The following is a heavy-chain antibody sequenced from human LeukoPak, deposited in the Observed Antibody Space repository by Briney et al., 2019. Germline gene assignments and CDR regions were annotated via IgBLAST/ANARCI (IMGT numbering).Heavy chain of an antibody. CDR1: GGSIRSSYYY. CDR3: ARDRVGAFDI. CDR2: IYDSGST. D-gene: IGHD1-26*01. V-gene: IGHV4-39*07. Sequence: SETLSLTCTVSGGSIRSSYYYWGWIRQPPGKGLEWIGSIYDSGSTYYNPSLKSRVTISVDTSKNQFSLKLSSVTAADTAVYYCARDRVGAFDIWGQGTMVTVSS. J-gene: IGHJ3*02.